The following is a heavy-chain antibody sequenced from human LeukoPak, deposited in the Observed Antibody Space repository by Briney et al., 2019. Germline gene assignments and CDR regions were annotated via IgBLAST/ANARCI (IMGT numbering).Heavy chain of an antibody. CDR3: AKYVWGSYPTFEDY. CDR1: GGSISSYY. Sequence: SETLSLTCTVSGGSISSYYWSWIRQPPGKGLEWIGYIYYSGSTNYNPSLKSRVTISVDTSKNQFSLKLSSVTAADTAVYYCAKYVWGSYPTFEDYWGQGTLVTVSS. D-gene: IGHD3-16*02. V-gene: IGHV4-59*01. J-gene: IGHJ4*02. CDR2: IYYSGST.